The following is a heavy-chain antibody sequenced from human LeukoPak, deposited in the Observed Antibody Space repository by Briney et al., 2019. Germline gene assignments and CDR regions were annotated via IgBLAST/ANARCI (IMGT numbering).Heavy chain of an antibody. CDR3: ARVPYCSGGSCNYYYYYGMDV. CDR2: ISYSGNT. Sequence: SETLSLTCTVSGASISSYYWSWIRQPPGKGLEWIGYISYSGNTNYKPSLRGRVTTSVDTSKNQFSLKMTSVTAADTAVCYCARVPYCSGGSCNYYYYYGMDVWGQGTTVTVPS. J-gene: IGHJ6*02. CDR1: GASISSYY. D-gene: IGHD2-15*01. V-gene: IGHV4-59*12.